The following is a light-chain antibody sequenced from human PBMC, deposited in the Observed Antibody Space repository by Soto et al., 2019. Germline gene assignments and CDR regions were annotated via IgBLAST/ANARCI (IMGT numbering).Light chain of an antibody. V-gene: IGKV1-12*01. J-gene: IGKJ1*01. CDR3: QQANSFPWT. CDR1: QDISGW. Sequence: DIQMTQSPSSVSASVGDRVTITCRASQDISGWLAWFQQKPGKAPKLLIYAASTLQSGVPSRFSGRGSETDFTLTISSLQPEDFATYYCQQANSFPWTFGQGTTVEIK. CDR2: AAS.